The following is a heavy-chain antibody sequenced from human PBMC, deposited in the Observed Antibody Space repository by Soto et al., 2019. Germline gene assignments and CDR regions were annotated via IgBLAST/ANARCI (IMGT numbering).Heavy chain of an antibody. J-gene: IGHJ5*02. V-gene: IGHV3-21*01. D-gene: IGHD2-21*02. Sequence: GGSLRLSCAASGFTFSSYSMNWARQAPGKGLEWVSSISSSSSYIYYADSVKGRFTISRDNAKNSLYLQMNSLRAEDTAVYYCASLIVVVTADWFDPWGQGTLVTVSS. CDR2: ISSSSSYI. CDR1: GFTFSSYS. CDR3: ASLIVVVTADWFDP.